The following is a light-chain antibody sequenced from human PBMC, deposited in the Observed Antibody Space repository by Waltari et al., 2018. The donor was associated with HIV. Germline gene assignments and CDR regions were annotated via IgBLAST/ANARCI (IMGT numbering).Light chain of an antibody. J-gene: IGLJ1*01. V-gene: IGLV3-25*03. CDR1: VLAKQY. CDR2: KDT. Sequence: SYELTQPPSVSVSPGQTARIPCSGDVLAKQYAYGYQQKPGQAPVLGIYKDTERPSGIPERFSGSSSGTTVTLTISGCQPDDEADYYCQSADTSYTSRVFGIGTKVTVL. CDR3: QSADTSYTSRV.